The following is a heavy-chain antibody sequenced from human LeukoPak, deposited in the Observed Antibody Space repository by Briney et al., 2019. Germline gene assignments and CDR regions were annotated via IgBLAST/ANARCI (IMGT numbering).Heavy chain of an antibody. V-gene: IGHV1-18*01. Sequence: ASVNVSFKASGYTFTSYGISWVRQAPGQGLEWMGWISAYNGNTNYPQKLQGRVTMTTDTSTSTAYMELRSLRSDDTAVYYCARDRESRGYRDYWGQGTLVTVSS. D-gene: IGHD5-24*01. J-gene: IGHJ4*02. CDR1: GYTFTSYG. CDR3: ARDRESRGYRDY. CDR2: ISAYNGNT.